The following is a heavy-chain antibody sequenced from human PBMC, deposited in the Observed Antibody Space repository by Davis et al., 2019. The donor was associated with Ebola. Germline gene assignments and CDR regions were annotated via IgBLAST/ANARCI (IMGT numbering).Heavy chain of an antibody. V-gene: IGHV2-5*02. Sequence: SGPTLVKPTQTLTLTCTFSGFSLSTSGVGVGWIRQPPGKALEWLALIYWDDDKRYSPSLKSRLTITEDTSKNQVVLTMTNMDPVDTATYYCTHWGALLPFDYWGQGTLVTVSS. D-gene: IGHD3-22*01. CDR1: GFSLSTSGVG. CDR3: THWGALLPFDY. J-gene: IGHJ4*02. CDR2: IYWDDDK.